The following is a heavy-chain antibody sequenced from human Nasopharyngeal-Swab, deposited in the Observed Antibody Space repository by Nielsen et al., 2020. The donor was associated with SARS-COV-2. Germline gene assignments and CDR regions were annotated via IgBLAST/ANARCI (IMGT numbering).Heavy chain of an antibody. Sequence: GGSLRLSCVASGFPLTSYWMTWVRQAPGKGLEWVATIKYDGREIYYLDSVEGRFTISRDNPTDSLLLQMNSLRVEDTAVYYCVRDLGPLTIFGMDLWGQGTTIVVSS. CDR2: IKYDGREI. J-gene: IGHJ6*02. D-gene: IGHD2-21*01. V-gene: IGHV3-7*01. CDR1: GFPLTSYW. CDR3: VRDLGPLTIFGMDL.